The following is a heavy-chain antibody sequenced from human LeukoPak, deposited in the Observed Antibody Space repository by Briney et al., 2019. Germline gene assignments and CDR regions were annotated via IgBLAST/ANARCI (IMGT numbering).Heavy chain of an antibody. V-gene: IGHV4-31*03. Sequence: PSETLSLTCTVSGDSISSGGYYWSWIRQHPGKGLEWIGYIYYSGSTYYNPSLKSRVTISVDTSKNQFSLKLSSVTAADTAVYYCATGYSSSWHGGWFDPWGQGTLVTVSS. J-gene: IGHJ5*02. D-gene: IGHD6-13*01. CDR1: GDSISSGGYY. CDR3: ATGYSSSWHGGWFDP. CDR2: IYYSGST.